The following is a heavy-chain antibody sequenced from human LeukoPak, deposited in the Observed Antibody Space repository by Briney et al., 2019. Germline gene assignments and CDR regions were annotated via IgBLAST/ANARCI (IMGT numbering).Heavy chain of an antibody. D-gene: IGHD2-15*01. V-gene: IGHV3-64*01. Sequence: PGGSLRLSCAASGFTFSSYAMHWVRQAPGKGLEYVSAISSNGGSTYYANSVKGRFTISRDNSKNTLYLQMGSLRAEDMAVYYCARVRYCSGGSCYSDWYFDLWGRGTLVTVSS. J-gene: IGHJ2*01. CDR2: ISSNGGST. CDR3: ARVRYCSGGSCYSDWYFDL. CDR1: GFTFSSYA.